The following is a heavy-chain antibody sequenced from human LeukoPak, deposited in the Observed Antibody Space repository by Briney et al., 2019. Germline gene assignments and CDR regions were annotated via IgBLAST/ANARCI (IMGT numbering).Heavy chain of an antibody. V-gene: IGHV3-7*01. Sequence: GGSLRLSCAASGFTFSSYWMSWVRQAPGKGLEWVANIKQDGSAKYYVDSVKGRFTISRDNAKNSLYLQMNSLRAEDTAVYYCAELGITMIGGVWGKGTTVTVSS. D-gene: IGHD3-10*02. CDR2: IKQDGSAK. CDR3: AELGITMIGGV. CDR1: GFTFSSYW. J-gene: IGHJ6*04.